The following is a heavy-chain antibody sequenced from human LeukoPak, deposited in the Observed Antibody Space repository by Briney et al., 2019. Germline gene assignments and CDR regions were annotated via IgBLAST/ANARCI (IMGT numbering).Heavy chain of an antibody. V-gene: IGHV3-33*08. CDR2: IWYDGSNK. J-gene: IGHJ4*02. Sequence: QSGGSLRLSCAASGFTFSSYGMNWVRQAPGKGLEWVAVIWYDGSNKYYADSVKGRFTISRDNSKNTLYLQMNSLRAEDTAVYYCARGVGYDSSGHFDYWGQGTLVTVSS. D-gene: IGHD3-22*01. CDR1: GFTFSSYG. CDR3: ARGVGYDSSGHFDY.